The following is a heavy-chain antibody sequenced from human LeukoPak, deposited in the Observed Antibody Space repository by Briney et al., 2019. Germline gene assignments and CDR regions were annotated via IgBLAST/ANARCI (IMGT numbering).Heavy chain of an antibody. D-gene: IGHD3-10*01. CDR1: GGSISSYY. CDR3: ARDRDSGRHAFDI. V-gene: IGHV4-59*01. J-gene: IGHJ3*02. Sequence: SETLSLTCTVSGGSISSYYWSWIRQPPGKGLEWIGYIYYSGSTNYNPSLKSRVTISVDTSKNQFSLKLSSVTAADTAVYYCARDRDSGRHAFDIWGQGTMVTVSS. CDR2: IYYSGST.